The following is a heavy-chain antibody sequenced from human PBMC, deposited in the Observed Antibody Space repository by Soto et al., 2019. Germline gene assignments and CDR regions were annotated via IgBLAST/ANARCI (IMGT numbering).Heavy chain of an antibody. CDR3: ARVTGKYYYYYYGMDV. J-gene: IGHJ6*02. CDR2: IYYSGST. D-gene: IGHD7-27*01. V-gene: IGHV4-59*01. CDR1: GGSISSYY. Sequence: QVQLQESGPGLVKPSETLSLTCTVSGGSISSYYWSWIRQPPGKGLEWIGYIYYSGSTNYNPSLKRRVTISVDTSKNQFSLKLSSVTAADTAVYYCARVTGKYYYYYYGMDVWGQGTTVTVSS.